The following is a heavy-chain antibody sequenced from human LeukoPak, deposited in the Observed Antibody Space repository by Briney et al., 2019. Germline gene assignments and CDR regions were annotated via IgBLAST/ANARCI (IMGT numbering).Heavy chain of an antibody. J-gene: IGHJ4*02. V-gene: IGHV3-74*01. CDR1: GFTFSSCW. CDR3: ARDHPAARGDY. CDR2: INTDGSST. D-gene: IGHD3-10*01. Sequence: GGSLRLSCAASGFTFSSCWMDWVRQAPGKGLMWVSRINTDGSSTGYADSVKGRFTISRDNAKNTLYLQMNSLRAEDTAVYYCARDHPAARGDYWGQGTLVTVSS.